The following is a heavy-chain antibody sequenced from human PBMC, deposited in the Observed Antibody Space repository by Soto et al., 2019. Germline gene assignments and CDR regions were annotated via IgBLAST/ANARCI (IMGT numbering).Heavy chain of an antibody. CDR3: AAGGGLPRYY. CDR1: GYTFTGYY. Sequence: ASVKVSCKASGYTFTGYYMHWVRQAPGQGLEWMGWINPNSGGTNYAQQFQGWVTMTRDTSISTAYMDLNRLRSDDTAVYYCAAGGGLPRYYWGQGTQVTVSS. V-gene: IGHV1-2*04. J-gene: IGHJ4*02. D-gene: IGHD5-12*01. CDR2: INPNSGGT.